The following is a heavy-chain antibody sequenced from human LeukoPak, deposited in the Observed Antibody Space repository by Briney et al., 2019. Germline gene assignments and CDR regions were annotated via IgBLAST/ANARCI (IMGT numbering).Heavy chain of an antibody. CDR3: ARIRSWNSGYDSLDY. CDR1: GFTFSSYS. V-gene: IGHV3-21*01. CDR2: ISSSSSYI. D-gene: IGHD5-12*01. J-gene: IGHJ4*02. Sequence: PGGSLRLSCAASGFTFSSYSMNWVRQAPGKGLEWVSSISSSSSYIYYADSVKGRFTISRDNAKNSLYLQMNSLRAEDTAVYYCARIRSWNSGYDSLDYWGQGTLVTVSS.